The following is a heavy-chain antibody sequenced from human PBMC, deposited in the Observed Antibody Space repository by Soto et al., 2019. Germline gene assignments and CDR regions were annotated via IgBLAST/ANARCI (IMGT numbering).Heavy chain of an antibody. Sequence: LRLSCVGTGLNFDYFAMHWVRQAPGKGLEWVSGITWNSRVLAYADSVKGRFTISRDNARNSLYLQMDSLRDEDTALYYCAKGRYDFWSPYYFDSWGQGTLVTVSS. CDR2: ITWNSRVL. J-gene: IGHJ4*02. V-gene: IGHV3-9*01. D-gene: IGHD3-3*01. CDR3: AKGRYDFWSPYYFDS. CDR1: GLNFDYFA.